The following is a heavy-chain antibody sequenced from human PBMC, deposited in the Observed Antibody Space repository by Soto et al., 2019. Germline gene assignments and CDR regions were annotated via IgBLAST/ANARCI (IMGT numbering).Heavy chain of an antibody. V-gene: IGHV3-21*06. CDR3: VRGMNPLF. CDR1: GFTLRTYT. CDR2: ISISSSDR. J-gene: IGHJ4*01. Sequence: LRLSCAASGFTLRTYTMNWVRQAPWKGLEWVSSISISSSDRYYADSVRGRFTISRDNAKNALYLQMNSLRADDTAVYFCVRGMNPLFGGQGTLVTVSS.